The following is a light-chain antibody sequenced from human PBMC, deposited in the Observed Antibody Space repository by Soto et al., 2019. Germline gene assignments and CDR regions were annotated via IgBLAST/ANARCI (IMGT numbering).Light chain of an antibody. CDR3: QAWDSILH. Sequence: SYELTQPPSVSVSPGQTASITCSGDKLGDKYACWYQQKPGQSPVLVIYQDSKRPSGIPERFSGSNSGNTATLTISGTQAMDEADYYCQAWDSILHFGTGTKLTVL. J-gene: IGLJ1*01. CDR2: QDS. V-gene: IGLV3-1*01. CDR1: KLGDKY.